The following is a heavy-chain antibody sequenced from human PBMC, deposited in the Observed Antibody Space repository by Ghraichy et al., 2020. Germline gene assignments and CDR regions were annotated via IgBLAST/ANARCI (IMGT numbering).Heavy chain of an antibody. J-gene: IGHJ4*02. Sequence: GGSLRLSCAASGFTFSNAWMSWVRQAPGKGLEWVGRIKSKTDGGTTDYAAPVKGRFTISRDDSKNTLYLQMNSLKTEDTAVYYCTTSPSVGIAVAGTLVEVDYWGQGTLVTVSS. CDR3: TTSPSVGIAVAGTLVEVDY. CDR1: GFTFSNAW. D-gene: IGHD6-19*01. V-gene: IGHV3-15*01. CDR2: IKSKTDGGTT.